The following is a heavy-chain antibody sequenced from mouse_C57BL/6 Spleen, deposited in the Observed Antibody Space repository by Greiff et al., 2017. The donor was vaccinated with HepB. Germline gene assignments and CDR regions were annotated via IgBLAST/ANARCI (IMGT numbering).Heavy chain of an antibody. CDR3: EREGVTTEPIFDY. Sequence: QVQLQQPGAELVKPGASVKMSCKASGYTFTSYWITWVKQRPGQGLEWIGDIYPGSGSTNYNEKFKSKATLTVDTSSSTAYMQLSSLTSEDSAVYYCEREGVTTEPIFDYWGQGTTLTVSS. J-gene: IGHJ2*01. CDR2: IYPGSGST. V-gene: IGHV1-55*01. CDR1: GYTFTSYW. D-gene: IGHD1-1*01.